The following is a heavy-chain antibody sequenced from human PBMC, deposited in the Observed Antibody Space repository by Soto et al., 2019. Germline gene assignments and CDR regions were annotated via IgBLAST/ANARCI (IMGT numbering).Heavy chain of an antibody. V-gene: IGHV2-5*01. D-gene: IGHD3-3*01. CDR3: GHRASRNDFWGNDY. CDR1: GFSLTTAGLG. J-gene: IGHJ4*02. Sequence: QITLKASGPALVNPTQTLTLTCTFSGFSLTTAGLGVGWIRQPPGQALEWLALIYWNGDKRYSPSLRSRLTITSDTSKNQVVLTMTNMDPVYTATYYCGHRASRNDFWGNDYWGQGTLVTVSS. CDR2: IYWNGDK.